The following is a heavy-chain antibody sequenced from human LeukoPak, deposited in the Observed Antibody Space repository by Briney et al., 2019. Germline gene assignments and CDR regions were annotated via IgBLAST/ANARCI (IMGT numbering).Heavy chain of an antibody. CDR1: GGSISSSSYY. J-gene: IGHJ4*02. Sequence: PSETLSLTCTVSGGSISSSSYYWGWIRQPPGKGLEWIGSIYYSGSTYYNPSLKSRVTISVDTSKNQFSLKLSSVTAADTAVYYCARRGYGEVDYWGQGTLVTVSS. CDR2: IYYSGST. D-gene: IGHD4-17*01. V-gene: IGHV4-39*07. CDR3: ARRGYGEVDY.